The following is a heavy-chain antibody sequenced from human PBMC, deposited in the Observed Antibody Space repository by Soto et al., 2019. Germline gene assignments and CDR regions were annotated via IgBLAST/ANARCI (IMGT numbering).Heavy chain of an antibody. J-gene: IGHJ5*02. Sequence: ASVKVSCKASGYTFFTYDISWVRQAPGQGLEWMGWISTYSGDTKYAQKFQGRVTMTTDTSTTTAYLELRSLRSDDTAVYYCARHHGPTTSENWFDPWGQGTLVTVPQ. CDR2: ISTYSGDT. D-gene: IGHD5-12*01. V-gene: IGHV1-18*01. CDR3: ARHHGPTTSENWFDP. CDR1: GYTFFTYD.